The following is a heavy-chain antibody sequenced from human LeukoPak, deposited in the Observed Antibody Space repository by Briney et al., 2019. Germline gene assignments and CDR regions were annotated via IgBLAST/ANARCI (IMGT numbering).Heavy chain of an antibody. V-gene: IGHV4-39*01. CDR3: ARHSGSPAMYTAEDDAFDI. D-gene: IGHD1-26*01. CDR1: GGSISSSSYY. CDR2: IYYSGST. J-gene: IGHJ3*02. Sequence: PSETLSLTCTVSGGSISSSSYYWGWIRQPPGKGLEWIGRIYYSGSTYYNPSLKSRVTISVDTSKNQFSLKLSSVTAADTAVYYCARHSGSPAMYTAEDDAFDIWGQGTMVTVSS.